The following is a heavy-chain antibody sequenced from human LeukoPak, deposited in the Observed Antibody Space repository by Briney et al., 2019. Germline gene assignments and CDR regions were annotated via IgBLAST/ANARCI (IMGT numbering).Heavy chain of an antibody. V-gene: IGHV3-21*01. CDR3: ARDQSYYGSGSYTAFDI. CDR1: GFTFSSYA. CDR2: ISGGSSFT. D-gene: IGHD3-10*01. J-gene: IGHJ3*02. Sequence: GRSLRLPCAASGFTFSSYAMSWVRQAPGKGLEWVAYISGGSSFTYYVESGKCRFTISRDNAKNSLYLQMNSLRAQDTAVYYCARDQSYYGSGSYTAFDIWGQGTMVTVSS.